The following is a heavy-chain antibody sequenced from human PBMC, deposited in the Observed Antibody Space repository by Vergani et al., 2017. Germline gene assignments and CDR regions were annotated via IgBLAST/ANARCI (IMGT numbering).Heavy chain of an antibody. CDR2: ISSSGSTI. D-gene: IGHD2-2*01. CDR3: AXLIVPAATDKNHRNYYYGMDV. CDR1: GFTFSSYE. J-gene: IGHJ6*02. V-gene: IGHV3-48*03. Sequence: EVQLVESGGGLVQPGGSLRLSCAASGFTFSSYEMNWVRQAPGKGLEWVSYISSSGSTIYYADSVKGRFTISRDNAKNSLYLQMNSLRAEDTAVYYCAXLIVPAATDKNHRNYYYGMDVWGQGTTVTVSS.